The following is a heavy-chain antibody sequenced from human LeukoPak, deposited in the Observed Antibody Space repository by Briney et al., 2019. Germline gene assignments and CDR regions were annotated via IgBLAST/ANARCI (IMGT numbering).Heavy chain of an antibody. CDR1: GFTFSSDS. D-gene: IGHD2/OR15-2a*01. CDR2: ISISISYI. CDR3: ERGPNMNVDY. J-gene: IGHJ4*02. Sequence: PGGSLRLSCAPSGFTFSSDSMNWVPQAPGKGLECGSSISISISYIYYTHSVKGRFTISRDNAKNSLYMQMNSLRAPHRAVVYCERGPNMNVDYWGQGTLVTVSS. V-gene: IGHV3-21*01.